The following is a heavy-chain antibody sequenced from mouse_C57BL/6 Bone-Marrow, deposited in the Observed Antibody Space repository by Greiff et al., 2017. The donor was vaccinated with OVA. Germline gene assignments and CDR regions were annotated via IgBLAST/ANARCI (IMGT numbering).Heavy chain of an antibody. Sequence: VKLVESGPELVKPGASVKISCKASGYAFSSSWMNWVKQRPGKGLEWIGRIYPGDGDTNYNGKFKGKATLTADTASSTAYMQLSSLPSEDSAVYFCAREGYFWYVDGWGTGTTVTVSS. D-gene: IGHD2-3*01. J-gene: IGHJ1*03. CDR2: IYPGDGDT. V-gene: IGHV1-82*01. CDR1: GYAFSSSW. CDR3: AREGYFWYVDG.